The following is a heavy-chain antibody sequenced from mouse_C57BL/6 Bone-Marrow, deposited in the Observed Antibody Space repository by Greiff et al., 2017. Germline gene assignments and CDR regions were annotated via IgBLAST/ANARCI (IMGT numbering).Heavy chain of an antibody. D-gene: IGHD2-2*01. J-gene: IGHJ2*01. CDR2: IYPGSGNT. CDR1: GYTFTDYY. V-gene: IGHV1-76*01. CDR3: ARMVTIYFDY. Sequence: VQLQQSGAELVRPGASVKLSCKASGYTFTDYYINWVKQRPGQGLEWIARIYPGSGNTYYNEKFKGKATLTAEKSSSNAYMQLSSLTSEDSAVYCCARMVTIYFDYWGQGSTLTVSS.